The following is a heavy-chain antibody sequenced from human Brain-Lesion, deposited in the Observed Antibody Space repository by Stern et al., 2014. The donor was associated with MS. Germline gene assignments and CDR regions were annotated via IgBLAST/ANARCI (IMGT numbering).Heavy chain of an antibody. D-gene: IGHD1-7*01. CDR1: CGPISRSEDY. CDR2: IYAGGSP. J-gene: IGHJ5*02. V-gene: IGHV4-61*02. Sequence: VSCGPISRSEDYWSWIRQSAGKGLEWIGRIYAGGSPSYSPAVGSGSALSIDPSENQSPLKLSFVTAADTAVYYCTRDVRSLYDWDYFWFDPWGQGILVTVSS. CDR3: TRDVRSLYDWDYFWFDP.